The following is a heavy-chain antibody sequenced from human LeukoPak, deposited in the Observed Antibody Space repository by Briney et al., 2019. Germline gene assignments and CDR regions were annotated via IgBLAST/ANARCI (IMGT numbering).Heavy chain of an antibody. J-gene: IGHJ4*02. CDR3: AREGYYYDSSGYLDY. V-gene: IGHV1-46*01. CDR2: INPSGGST. Sequence: ASVKVSCKASGYTFTSYYMHWVRQAPGQGLEWMGIINPSGGSTSYAQKFQGRVTMTRDTSTSTVYMELSSLRSEDTAVYYCAREGYYYDSSGYLDYWGQGTLDTVSS. D-gene: IGHD3-22*01. CDR1: GYTFTSYY.